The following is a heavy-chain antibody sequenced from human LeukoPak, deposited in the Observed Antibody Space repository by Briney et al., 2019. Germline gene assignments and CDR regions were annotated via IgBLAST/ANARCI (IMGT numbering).Heavy chain of an antibody. Sequence: ASVEVSCKASGYTFTIYGISWVRQAPGQGLEWMGWISAYNGDTNSAQSLQGRVTMTTDTSTSTAYMELRSLRSDDTAVYYCARDGSRTSIDYWGQGTLVTVSS. CDR1: GYTFTIYG. CDR3: ARDGSRTSIDY. V-gene: IGHV1-18*01. J-gene: IGHJ4*02. CDR2: ISAYNGDT. D-gene: IGHD3-10*01.